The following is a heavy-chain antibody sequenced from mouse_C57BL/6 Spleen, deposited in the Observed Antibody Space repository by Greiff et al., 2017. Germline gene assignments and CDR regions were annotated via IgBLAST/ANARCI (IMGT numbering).Heavy chain of an antibody. V-gene: IGHV1-18*01. Sequence: VQLQQSGPELVKPGASVKIPCKASGYTFTDYNMDWVKQSHGKSLEWIGDINPNNGGTIYNQKFKGKATLTVDKSSSTAYMELRSLTAEDTAVYYCARGYYSNYLYYFDYWGQGTTLTVSS. CDR3: ARGYYSNYLYYFDY. CDR1: GYTFTDYN. CDR2: INPNNGGT. J-gene: IGHJ2*01. D-gene: IGHD2-5*01.